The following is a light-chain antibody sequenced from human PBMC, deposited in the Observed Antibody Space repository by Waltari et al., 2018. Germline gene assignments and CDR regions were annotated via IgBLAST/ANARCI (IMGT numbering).Light chain of an antibody. CDR3: AVWDDSLNGLI. Sequence: SVLTQPPSPSGPPGPRVTIPCSGTSPNIGKTTVNWYQQLPGTAPKLVIYFNAQRPSGVPDRFSGSKSGTSASLAISGLQSEDEADFHCAVWDDSLNGLIFGGGTKLTVL. CDR1: SPNIGKTT. CDR2: FNA. V-gene: IGLV1-44*01. J-gene: IGLJ2*01.